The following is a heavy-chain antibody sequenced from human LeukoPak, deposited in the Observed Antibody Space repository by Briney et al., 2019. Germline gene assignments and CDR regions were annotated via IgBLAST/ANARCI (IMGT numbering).Heavy chain of an antibody. D-gene: IGHD2-21*02. CDR3: AKDRRVVVTGNSDMDV. V-gene: IGHV3-30*02. CDR2: IRYDGNDK. Sequence: TGRSLRLSCAASGFTLSNYGMHWVRKAPGKGLEWVAFIRYDGNDKYYADSVKGRFTISRDNSKNTLYLQMNSLRAEDTAVYYCAKDRRVVVTGNSDMDVWGQGTTVTVSS. J-gene: IGHJ6*02. CDR1: GFTLSNYG.